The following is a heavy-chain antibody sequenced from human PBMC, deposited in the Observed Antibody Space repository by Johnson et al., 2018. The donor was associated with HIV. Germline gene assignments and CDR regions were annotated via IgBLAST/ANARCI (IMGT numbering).Heavy chain of an antibody. J-gene: IGHJ3*02. CDR2: IAPDGTKD. CDR3: AREKGKITIRDGFDI. D-gene: IGHD5-24*01. Sequence: QVQLVESGGGLIQPGGSLRLSCATYGFTVSNTYMTWVRQAPGKGLEWVAVIAPDGTKDVYGDAVKGRFTISRDNSKNTLYLQMNSLRPEDTAVYFCAREKGKITIRDGFDIWGQGTMGTVSS. V-gene: IGHV3-30*03. CDR1: GFTVSNTY.